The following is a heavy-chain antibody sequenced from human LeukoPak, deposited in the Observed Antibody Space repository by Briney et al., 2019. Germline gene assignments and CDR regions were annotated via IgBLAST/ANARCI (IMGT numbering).Heavy chain of an antibody. CDR2: ISAYNGNT. J-gene: IGHJ6*02. CDR1: GYTFTSYG. V-gene: IGHV1-18*01. CDR3: AGANAYYYCGMDV. Sequence: ASVKVSCKASGYTFTSYGISWVRQAPGQGLEWMGWISAYNGNTNYTQKLQGRVTMTTDTSTSTAYMELRSLRSDDTAVYYCAGANAYYYCGMDVWGQGTTVTVSS.